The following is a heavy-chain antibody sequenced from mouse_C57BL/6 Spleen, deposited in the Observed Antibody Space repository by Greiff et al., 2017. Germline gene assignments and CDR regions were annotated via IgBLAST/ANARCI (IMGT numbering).Heavy chain of an antibody. CDR3: ARKGGDGYYVAMDY. J-gene: IGHJ4*01. CDR2: INPNNGGT. V-gene: IGHV1-22*01. CDR1: GYTFTDYN. D-gene: IGHD2-3*01. Sequence: VQLQQSGPELVKPGAPVKMSCKASGYTFTDYNMHWVKQSHGKSLEWIGYINPNNGGTSYNQKFKGKATLTVNKSSSTAYMELRSLTSEYSAVYYCARKGGDGYYVAMDYWGQGTSVTVAS.